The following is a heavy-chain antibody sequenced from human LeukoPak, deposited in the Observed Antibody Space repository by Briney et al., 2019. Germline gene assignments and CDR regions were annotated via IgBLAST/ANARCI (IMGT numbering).Heavy chain of an antibody. CDR3: ARGRGAQPGGFYFDY. D-gene: IGHD3-16*01. CDR1: GGSFSGYY. V-gene: IGHV4-34*01. Sequence: SETLSLTCAVYGGSFSGYYWSWIRQPPGKGLEWIGEINHSGSTNYNPSLKSRVTISVDTSKNQFSLKLSSVTAADTAVYYCARGRGAQPGGFYFDYWGQGTLVTVSS. CDR2: INHSGST. J-gene: IGHJ4*02.